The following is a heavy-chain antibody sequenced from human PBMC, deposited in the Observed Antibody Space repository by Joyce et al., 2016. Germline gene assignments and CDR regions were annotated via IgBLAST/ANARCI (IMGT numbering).Heavy chain of an antibody. D-gene: IGHD2-8*01. V-gene: IGHV3-21*01. CDR2: LSSSSSYI. CDR1: GFTFSSYS. Sequence: EVQLVESGGGLVKPGGSLRLSCAASGFTFSSYSMSWVRQAPGKGLEWVSSLSSSSSYIKYTDSVKGRFTISRDNAKNSLYLQMNSLRVEYTAVYYCARSSYTNGIFDYWGQGTLVTVSS. CDR3: ARSSYTNGIFDY. J-gene: IGHJ4*02.